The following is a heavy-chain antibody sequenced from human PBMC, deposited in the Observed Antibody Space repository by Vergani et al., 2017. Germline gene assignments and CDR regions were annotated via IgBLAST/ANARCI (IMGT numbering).Heavy chain of an antibody. CDR2: IYYSGST. D-gene: IGHD3/OR15-3a*01. Sequence: QLQLQESGPGLVKPSETLSLTCTVSGGSISSSSYYWGWIRQPPGKGLEWIGSIYYSGSTYYNPSLKSRVTISVDTSKNQFSLKLSSVTAADTAVYYCARDAGRDWYSNYYYGMDVWGQGTTVTVSS. CDR1: GGSISSSSYY. V-gene: IGHV4-39*02. J-gene: IGHJ6*02. CDR3: ARDAGRDWYSNYYYGMDV.